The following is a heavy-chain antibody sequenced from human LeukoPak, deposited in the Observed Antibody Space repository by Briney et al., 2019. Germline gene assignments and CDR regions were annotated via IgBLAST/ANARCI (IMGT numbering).Heavy chain of an antibody. Sequence: KSSETLSLTCTVSGGSISSYYWSWIRQPAGKGLEWIGRIYTSGSTNYNPSLKSRVTMSVDTSKNQFSLKLSPVTAADTAVYYCARGTVTYYYDSSGYDYYYYYMDVWDKGTTVTVSS. CDR1: GGSISSYY. J-gene: IGHJ6*03. CDR2: IYTSGST. D-gene: IGHD3-22*01. CDR3: ARGTVTYYYDSSGYDYYYYYMDV. V-gene: IGHV4-4*07.